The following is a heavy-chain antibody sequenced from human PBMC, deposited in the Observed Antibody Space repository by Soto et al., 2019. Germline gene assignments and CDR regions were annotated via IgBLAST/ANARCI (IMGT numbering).Heavy chain of an antibody. CDR1: GGSISSSSYY. V-gene: IGHV4-39*01. CDR2: IYYSGST. Sequence: QLQLQESGPGLVKPSETLSLTCTVSGGSISSSSYYWGWIRQPPGKGLEWIGSIYYSGSTYYNPSLKSRVTISVDTSKNQFSLKLISVTGADTAVYYCARCSSSSDLDYWGQGTLVTVSS. CDR3: ARCSSSSDLDY. D-gene: IGHD6-6*01. J-gene: IGHJ4*02.